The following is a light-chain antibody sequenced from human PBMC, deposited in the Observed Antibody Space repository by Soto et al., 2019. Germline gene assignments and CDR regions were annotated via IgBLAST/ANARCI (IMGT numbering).Light chain of an antibody. V-gene: IGKV1-39*01. J-gene: IGKJ2*01. CDR2: DVS. Sequence: DIQMTQSPSSLSASVGDRVTFTCRASQNIGKYLNWYQQKPGKAPKLLIYDVSTLQTGVPSRFSGGESGTAFTLTISGLQPDDFATYDCQQSFSAPRNFGQWTKLEIQ. CDR1: QNIGKY. CDR3: QQSFSAPRN.